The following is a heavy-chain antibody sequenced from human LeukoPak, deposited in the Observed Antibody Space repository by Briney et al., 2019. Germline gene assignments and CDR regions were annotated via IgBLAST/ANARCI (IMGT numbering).Heavy chain of an antibody. CDR3: AKDQRDYYDSSGSSNQH. Sequence: GGSLRLSCAASGFTFSSYGMHWVRQAPGKGLGWVAVISYDGSNKYYADSVKGRFTISRDNSKNTLYLQMNSLRAEDTAVHYCAKDQRDYYDSSGSSNQHWGQGTLVTVSS. J-gene: IGHJ1*01. CDR2: ISYDGSNK. CDR1: GFTFSSYG. V-gene: IGHV3-30*18. D-gene: IGHD3-22*01.